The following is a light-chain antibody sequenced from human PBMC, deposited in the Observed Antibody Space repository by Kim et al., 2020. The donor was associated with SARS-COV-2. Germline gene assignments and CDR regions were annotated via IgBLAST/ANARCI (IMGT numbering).Light chain of an antibody. CDR2: GTS. J-gene: IGKJ2*01. Sequence: SASVGYRVTITCRTSQSITKYLKWYQQKPGKAPKLLIYGTSSLESGVPSRFSGSGSGTDFTLTIISVQPEDFATYHCQQSYSFPQTFGQGTKLEIK. CDR1: QSITKY. CDR3: QQSYSFPQT. V-gene: IGKV1-39*01.